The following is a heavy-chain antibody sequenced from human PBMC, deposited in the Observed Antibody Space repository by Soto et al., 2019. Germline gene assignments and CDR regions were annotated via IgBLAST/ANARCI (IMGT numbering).Heavy chain of an antibody. CDR1: GGTFSSYA. J-gene: IGHJ4*02. CDR3: ARGLVGYDSSGYRRQYYFDY. Sequence: QVQLVQSGAEVKKPGSSVKVSCKASGGTFSSYAISWVRQAPGQGLEWMGGIIPIFGTANYAQKFQGRVTITADEAXXTXYXXLSSLRSEDTAVYYCARGLVGYDSSGYRRQYYFDYWGQGTLVTVSS. D-gene: IGHD3-22*01. V-gene: IGHV1-69*12. CDR2: IIPIFGTA.